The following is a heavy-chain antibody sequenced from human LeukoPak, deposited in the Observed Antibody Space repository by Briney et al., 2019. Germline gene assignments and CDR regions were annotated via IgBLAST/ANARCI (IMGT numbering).Heavy chain of an antibody. CDR3: ARNDWSNWFDP. J-gene: IGHJ5*02. V-gene: IGHV4-39*07. CDR2: IYYSGST. Sequence: PSETLSLTCTVSGGSISSSSYYWGWIRQPPGKGLEWIGSIYYSGSTYHNSSLKSRVTISIDTSKNQFSLKLSSVTAADTAVYYCARNDWSNWFDPWGQGTLVTVSS. D-gene: IGHD3-9*01. CDR1: GGSISSSSYY.